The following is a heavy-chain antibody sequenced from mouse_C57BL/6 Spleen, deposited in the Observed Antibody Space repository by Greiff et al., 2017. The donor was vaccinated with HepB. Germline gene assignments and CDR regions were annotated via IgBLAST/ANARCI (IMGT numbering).Heavy chain of an antibody. J-gene: IGHJ4*01. CDR1: GYTFTDYY. CDR3: ARNRYYGDYAMDY. V-gene: IGHV1-19*01. CDR2: INPYNGGT. D-gene: IGHD1-1*01. Sequence: VQLQQSGPVLVKPGASVKMSCKASGYTFTDYYMNWVKQSHGKSLEWIGVINPYNGGTSYNQKFKGKATLTVDKSSSTAYMELNSLTSEDSAVYYCARNRYYGDYAMDYWGQGTSVTVSS.